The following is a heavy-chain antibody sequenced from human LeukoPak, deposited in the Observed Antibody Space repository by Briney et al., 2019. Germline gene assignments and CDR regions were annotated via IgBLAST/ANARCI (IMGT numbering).Heavy chain of an antibody. CDR1: GGSFSGYY. D-gene: IGHD3-3*01. Sequence: SETLSLTCAVYGGSFSGYYWSWIRQPPGKGLEWIGEINHSGSTNYNPSLKSRVTISVDTSKNQFSLKLSSVTAADTAVYYCARRPGYDFWSGYFYYYYYMDVWGKGTTVTVSS. V-gene: IGHV4-34*01. CDR3: ARRPGYDFWSGYFYYYYYMDV. J-gene: IGHJ6*03. CDR2: INHSGST.